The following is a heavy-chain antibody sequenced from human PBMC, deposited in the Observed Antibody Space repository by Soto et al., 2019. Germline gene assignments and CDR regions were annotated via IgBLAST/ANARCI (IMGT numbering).Heavy chain of an antibody. CDR3: AKDKYYYGSGSYLFDP. CDR1: GFTFSSYA. D-gene: IGHD3-10*01. Sequence: EVQLLESGGGVVQPGGSLRLSCAASGFTFSSYAMSWVRQAPGKGLEWVSAISGSGGSTYYADSVKGRFTISRDNSKNTLYLQMNSLRAEDTAVYYCAKDKYYYGSGSYLFDPWGQGTLVTVSS. V-gene: IGHV3-23*01. J-gene: IGHJ5*02. CDR2: ISGSGGST.